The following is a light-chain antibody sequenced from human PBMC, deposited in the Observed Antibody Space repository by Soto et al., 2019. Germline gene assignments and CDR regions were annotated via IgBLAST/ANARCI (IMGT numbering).Light chain of an antibody. V-gene: IGKV1-12*01. Sequence: DIPMTQSTSSVSASVGDRVSITCRASQGISSWLAWYQQKPGRAPKLLIYTGSSLQSGVPSRFSGTGSATDFTLTISSLQPEDVATYYCQQANSFPLTFGGGTKVEIK. CDR1: QGISSW. J-gene: IGKJ4*01. CDR2: TGS. CDR3: QQANSFPLT.